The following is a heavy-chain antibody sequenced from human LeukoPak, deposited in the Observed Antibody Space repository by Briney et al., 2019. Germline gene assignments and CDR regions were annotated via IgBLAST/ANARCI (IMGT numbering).Heavy chain of an antibody. CDR3: ARVAYCSGGSCYADVDAFDI. J-gene: IGHJ3*02. V-gene: IGHV3-53*01. CDR1: GFTVSSNY. D-gene: IGHD2-15*01. Sequence: GGSLRLSCAASGFTVSSNYMSWVRQAPGKGMEWVSLINSGDSTYYADSVKGRFTISRDNSKNTLYLQMNGLRAEDTAVYYCARVAYCSGGSCYADVDAFDIWGQGTMVTVSS. CDR2: INSGDST.